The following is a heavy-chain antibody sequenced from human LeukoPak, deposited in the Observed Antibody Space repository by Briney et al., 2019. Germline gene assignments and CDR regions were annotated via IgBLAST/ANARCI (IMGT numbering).Heavy chain of an antibody. CDR1: GYRFTSYW. Sequence: GASLKISCKGSGYRFTSYWIGWVRPMPGKGLEWMGIIYPGDSDTRYSPSFQGQVTISADKSISTAYLQWSSLKASDTAMYYCARRASGYCSSTSCPGYFDYWGQGTLVTVSS. V-gene: IGHV5-51*01. D-gene: IGHD2-2*01. CDR3: ARRASGYCSSTSCPGYFDY. J-gene: IGHJ4*02. CDR2: IYPGDSDT.